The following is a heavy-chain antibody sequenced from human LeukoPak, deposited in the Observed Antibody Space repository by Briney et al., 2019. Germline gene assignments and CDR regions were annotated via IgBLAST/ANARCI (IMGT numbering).Heavy chain of an antibody. D-gene: IGHD3-16*01. Sequence: GVSLTLSCAASGFTFSSYWMHWVRQAPGKGLVWVSRVNRDGSSTDYADSVKGRFTISRDNAKSTLFLQTNSLRAEDTAVYYCAREGAGGYDYWGQGTLVTVSS. CDR2: VNRDGSST. CDR1: GFTFSSYW. J-gene: IGHJ4*02. CDR3: AREGAGGYDY. V-gene: IGHV3-74*01.